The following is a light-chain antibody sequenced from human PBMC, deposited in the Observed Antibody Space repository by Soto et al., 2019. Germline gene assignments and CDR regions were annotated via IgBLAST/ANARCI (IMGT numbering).Light chain of an antibody. J-gene: IGKJ2*01. CDR3: QHLNDYRYT. V-gene: IGKV1-9*01. Sequence: DIQLTQSPSFLSASVGDRVTITCRASQAISSSLAWYQHNPGKAPKLLIYAASTLQNGVPSSFRVSGSGTEFTLTISSLQPEDFATYYCQHLNDYRYTFGQGTKVEIK. CDR1: QAISSS. CDR2: AAS.